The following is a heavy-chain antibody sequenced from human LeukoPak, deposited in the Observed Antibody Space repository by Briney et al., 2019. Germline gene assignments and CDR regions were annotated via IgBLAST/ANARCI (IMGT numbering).Heavy chain of an antibody. Sequence: GASVKVSCKASGYTFTSYGISWVRQAPGQGLEWMGWISAYNGNTNYAQKLQGRVTMTTDTSTSTAYMELRSLRSDGTAVYYCARDGYYDSSGLRPCDYWGQGTLVTVSS. D-gene: IGHD3-22*01. CDR2: ISAYNGNT. J-gene: IGHJ4*02. CDR1: GYTFTSYG. CDR3: ARDGYYDSSGLRPCDY. V-gene: IGHV1-18*01.